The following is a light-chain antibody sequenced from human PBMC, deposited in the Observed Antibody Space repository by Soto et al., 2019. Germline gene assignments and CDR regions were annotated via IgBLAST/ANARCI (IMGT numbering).Light chain of an antibody. CDR2: AAS. Sequence: DLQMTQSPSSLSASVGGRVTITCRASQSISNYLNWYQQKPGKAPKLLIYAASSMQSGVPSRFGGGGSETYFTLTISSLQPDDSATYYCQQSFSPLWTFGQGTKVEV. V-gene: IGKV1-39*01. J-gene: IGKJ1*01. CDR3: QQSFSPLWT. CDR1: QSISNY.